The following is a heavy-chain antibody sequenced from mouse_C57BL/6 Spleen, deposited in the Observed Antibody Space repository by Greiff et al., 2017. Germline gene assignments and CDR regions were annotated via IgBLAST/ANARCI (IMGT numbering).Heavy chain of an antibody. J-gene: IGHJ2*01. V-gene: IGHV1-69*01. D-gene: IGHD1-1*01. CDR2: LDPSDSYT. CDR3: ARSPLVTTVVADFDY. Sequence: QVQLQQSGAELVMPGASVKLSCKASGYTFTSYWMHWVKQRPGQGLEWIGELDPSDSYTNYNQKFKGKSTLTVDKSSSTAYMQLSSLTSEDSAVYYCARSPLVTTVVADFDYWGQGTTLTVSS. CDR1: GYTFTSYW.